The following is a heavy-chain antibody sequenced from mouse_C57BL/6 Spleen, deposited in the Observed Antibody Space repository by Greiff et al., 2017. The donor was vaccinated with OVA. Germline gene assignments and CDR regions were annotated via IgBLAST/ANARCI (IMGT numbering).Heavy chain of an antibody. Sequence: QVQLKESDAELVKPGASVKLSCKASGYTFTDYTIHWMKQRPEQGLEWIGYIYPSDGSTNYNEKFKGKATLTVDKSSSTAYMQLNSLTSEDSAVYFCAREAYDYSWFAYWGQGTLVTVSA. CDR2: IYPSDGST. D-gene: IGHD2-4*01. J-gene: IGHJ3*01. CDR3: AREAYDYSWFAY. V-gene: IGHV1-78*01. CDR1: GYTFTDYT.